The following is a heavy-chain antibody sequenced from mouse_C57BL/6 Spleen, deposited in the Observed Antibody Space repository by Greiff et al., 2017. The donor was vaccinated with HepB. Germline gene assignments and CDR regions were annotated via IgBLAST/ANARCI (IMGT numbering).Heavy chain of an antibody. CDR2: IHPNSGST. V-gene: IGHV1-64*01. CDR3: AINYYGSSPYYAMDY. J-gene: IGHJ4*01. CDR1: GYTFTSYW. D-gene: IGHD1-1*01. Sequence: QVQLKQPGAELVKPGASVKLSCKASGYTFTSYWMHWVKQRPGQGLEWIGMIHPNSGSTNYNEKFKSKATLTVDKSSSTAYMQLSSLTSEDSAVYYGAINYYGSSPYYAMDYWGQGTAVTVSS.